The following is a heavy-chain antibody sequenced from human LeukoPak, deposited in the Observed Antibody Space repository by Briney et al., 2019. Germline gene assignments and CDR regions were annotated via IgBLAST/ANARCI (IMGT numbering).Heavy chain of an antibody. CDR1: GFTFDDYA. J-gene: IGHJ3*02. D-gene: IGHD1-26*01. CDR2: ISWNSGSI. CDR3: AKDMGVVGNDAFDI. V-gene: IGHV3-9*01. Sequence: GGSLRLSCAASGFTFDDYAMHWVRHAPGKGLEWVSGISWNSGSIGYADSVKGRFTISRDNAKNSLYLQMNSLRAEDTALYYCAKDMGVVGNDAFDIWGQGTMVTVSS.